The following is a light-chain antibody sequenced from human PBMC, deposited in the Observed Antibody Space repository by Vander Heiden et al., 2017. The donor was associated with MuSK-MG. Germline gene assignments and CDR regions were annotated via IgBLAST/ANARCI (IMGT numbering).Light chain of an antibody. CDR1: QSLLHSNGYNY. V-gene: IGKV2-28*01. CDR3: MQARQTFT. Sequence: DIVMTQSQLALPVTPGEPASISCRSSQSLLHSNGYNYLDWYLQKPGQSPQLLIYLGSNRASGVPDRFSGSGSGTDFTRKISRVEAEDVGADYCMQARQTFTFRPGTKVDI. CDR2: LGS. J-gene: IGKJ3*01.